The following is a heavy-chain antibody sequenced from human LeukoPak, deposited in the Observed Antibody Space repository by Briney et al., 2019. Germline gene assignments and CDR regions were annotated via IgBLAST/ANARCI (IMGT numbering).Heavy chain of an antibody. D-gene: IGHD6-19*01. V-gene: IGHV4-38-2*02. J-gene: IGHJ4*02. CDR3: ARDPGGSSGWYFDY. Sequence: SETLSLTCAVSGYSISSGYHWGWIRQSPGKGLEWIGSINHSGSTYYNPSLKGRATISLDTSKNQFSLKLSSVTAADTAVYYCARDPGGSSGWYFDYWGQGTLVTVSS. CDR1: GYSISSGYH. CDR2: INHSGST.